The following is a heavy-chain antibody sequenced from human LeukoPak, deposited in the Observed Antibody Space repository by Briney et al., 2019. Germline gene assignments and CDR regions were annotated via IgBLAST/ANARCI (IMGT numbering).Heavy chain of an antibody. CDR1: GYTFSSYA. J-gene: IGHJ4*02. CDR3: AKGNGYSYGRYYFDY. Sequence: SCKASGYTFSSYAMGWVRQAPGKGLEWVSAITASGGNTYYADSVKGRFTISRDNSKNTLYLQVNSLRAEDTAVYYCAKGNGYSYGRYYFDYWGQGTLVTVSS. CDR2: ITASGGNT. D-gene: IGHD5-18*01. V-gene: IGHV3-23*01.